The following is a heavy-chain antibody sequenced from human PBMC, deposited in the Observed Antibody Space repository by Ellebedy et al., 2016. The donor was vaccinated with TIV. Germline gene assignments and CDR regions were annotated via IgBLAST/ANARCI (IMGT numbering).Heavy chain of an antibody. J-gene: IGHJ3*02. Sequence: GGSLRLSCVVSGFSFSSYWMSWVRQAPGKGLEWVANINQDGSDKYYVDSVKGRFTISRDNAKNSLYLQLNSLRAEDTAVYYCARDGSYGDYLSPTHAFTIWGQGTVVAVSS. CDR2: INQDGSDK. CDR3: ARDGSYGDYLSPTHAFTI. D-gene: IGHD4-17*01. V-gene: IGHV3-7*01. CDR1: GFSFSSYW.